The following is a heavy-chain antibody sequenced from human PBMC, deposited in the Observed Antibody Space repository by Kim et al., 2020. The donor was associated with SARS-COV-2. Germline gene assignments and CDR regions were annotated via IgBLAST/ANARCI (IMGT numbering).Heavy chain of an antibody. Sequence: YVSSLNGRFTISGDNARNSLYLQMNSLRAEDTAVYYCARLGYYGSGSHPDYWGQGTLVTVSS. D-gene: IGHD3-10*01. J-gene: IGHJ4*02. V-gene: IGHV3-7*01. CDR3: ARLGYYGSGSHPDY.